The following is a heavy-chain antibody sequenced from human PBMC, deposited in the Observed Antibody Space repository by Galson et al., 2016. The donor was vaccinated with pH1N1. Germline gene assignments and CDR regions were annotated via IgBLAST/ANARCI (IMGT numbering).Heavy chain of an antibody. J-gene: IGHJ4*02. CDR1: GYTFTKYW. D-gene: IGHD6-13*01. CDR3: ARRERTVGTDY. Sequence: QSGAEVTKPGESLKISCKGSGYTFTKYWIAWVRQMPGKGLEWMGSIYPGDSETRYSPSFQGQVTISADRSISTAYLQLTSLKASDTAMYYCARRERTVGTDYWGQGTLVIVSS. CDR2: IYPGDSET. V-gene: IGHV5-51*03.